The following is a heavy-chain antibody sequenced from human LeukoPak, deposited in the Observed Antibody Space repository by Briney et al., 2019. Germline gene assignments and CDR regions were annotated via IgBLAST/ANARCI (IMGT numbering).Heavy chain of an antibody. CDR2: IYYSGST. D-gene: IGHD6-13*01. V-gene: IGHV4-39*01. CDR3: ARGPGYSSSWYYFDY. CDR1: GGSISSSSYY. J-gene: IGHJ4*02. Sequence: SETLSLTCTVSGGSISSSSYYWGWIRQPPGKGLEWIGSIYYSGSTYYNPSLKSRVTISVDTSKNQFSLKLSSVTAADTAVYYCARGPGYSSSWYYFDYWGQGTLVTVSS.